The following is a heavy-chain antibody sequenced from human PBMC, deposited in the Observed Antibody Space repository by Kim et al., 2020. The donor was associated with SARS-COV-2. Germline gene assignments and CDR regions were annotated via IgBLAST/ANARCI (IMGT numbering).Heavy chain of an antibody. D-gene: IGHD6-19*01. CDR1: GGSFSGYY. V-gene: IGHV4-34*01. CDR3: ARGVNYSSGWYVHY. CDR2: INHSGST. Sequence: SETLSLTCAVYGGSFSGYYWSWIRQPPGKGLEWIGEINHSGSTNYNPSLKSRVTISVDTSKNQFSLKLSSVTAADTAVYYCARGVNYSSGWYVHYWGQGTLVTVSS. J-gene: IGHJ4*02.